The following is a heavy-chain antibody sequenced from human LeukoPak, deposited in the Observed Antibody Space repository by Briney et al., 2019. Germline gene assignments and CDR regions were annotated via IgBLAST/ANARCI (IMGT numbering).Heavy chain of an antibody. Sequence: PGGSLRLSCAASGLTFSSYAMSWVRQAPGKGLEWVSAISGSGGSTYYADSVKGRFTISRDNSKNTLYLQMNSLRAEDTAVYYCAKGPTKTAAGDPLDPWGQGTLVTVSS. V-gene: IGHV3-23*01. CDR3: AKGPTKTAAGDPLDP. CDR2: ISGSGGST. D-gene: IGHD6-13*01. J-gene: IGHJ5*02. CDR1: GLTFSSYA.